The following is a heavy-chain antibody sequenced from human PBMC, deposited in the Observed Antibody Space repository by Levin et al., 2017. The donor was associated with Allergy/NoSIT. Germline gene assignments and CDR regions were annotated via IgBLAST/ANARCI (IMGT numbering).Heavy chain of an antibody. CDR1: GFTFSSYA. V-gene: IGHV3-30*04. CDR3: ATTPAGYSYGYPPYYFDY. CDR2: ISYDGSNK. D-gene: IGHD5-18*01. J-gene: IGHJ4*02. Sequence: GGSLRLSCAASGFTFSSYAMHWVRQAPGKGLEWVAVISYDGSNKYYADSVKGRFTISRDNSKNTLYLQMNSLRAEDTAVYYCATTPAGYSYGYPPYYFDYWGQGTLVTVSS.